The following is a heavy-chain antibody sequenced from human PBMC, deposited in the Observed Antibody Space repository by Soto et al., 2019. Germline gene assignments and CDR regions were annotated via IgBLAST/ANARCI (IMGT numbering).Heavy chain of an antibody. CDR1: GGTFSSYT. CDR3: AKDYGGKDGDY. V-gene: IGHV1-69*08. CDR2: IIPILGIA. D-gene: IGHD4-17*01. Sequence: QVQLVQSGAEVKKPESSVKVSCKASGGTFSSYTISWVRQAPGQGLEWMGRIIPILGIANYAQKFQGRVTITADKSTSTAYMELSSLRSEDTAVYYCAKDYGGKDGDYWGQGTLVTVSS. J-gene: IGHJ4*02.